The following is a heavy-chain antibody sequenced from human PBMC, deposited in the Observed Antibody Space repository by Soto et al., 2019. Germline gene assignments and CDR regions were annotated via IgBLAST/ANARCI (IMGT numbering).Heavy chain of an antibody. CDR2: ISYDGSNK. V-gene: IGHV3-30*18. CDR1: GFTFSSYG. Sequence: QVQLVESGGGVVQPGRSLRLSCAASGFTFSSYGMHWVRQAPGKGLEWVAVISYDGSNKYYADSVKGRFTISRDNSKNTLYLQMNSLRAEDTAVYYCAKELLWFGELLSQEYCFDYWGQGTLVTVSS. D-gene: IGHD3-10*01. J-gene: IGHJ4*02. CDR3: AKELLWFGELLSQEYCFDY.